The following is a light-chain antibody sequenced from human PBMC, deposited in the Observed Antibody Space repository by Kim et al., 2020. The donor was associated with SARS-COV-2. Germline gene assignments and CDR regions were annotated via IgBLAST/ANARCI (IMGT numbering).Light chain of an antibody. CDR2: GTS. CDR3: QQYGTSPRT. Sequence: EIVLTQSPGTLSLSPGEGATLSCRASQSVSSTYLAWYQQKTGQAPRLLIYGTSNSATGIPDRFSGSGSGTDFTLTISRLEPEDFAVYYCQQYGTSPRTFGGGTKGDIK. V-gene: IGKV3-20*01. J-gene: IGKJ4*01. CDR1: QSVSSTY.